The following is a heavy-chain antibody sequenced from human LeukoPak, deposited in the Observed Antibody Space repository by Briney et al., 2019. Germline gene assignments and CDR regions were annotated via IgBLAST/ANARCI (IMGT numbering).Heavy chain of an antibody. CDR2: INPYSGNT. J-gene: IGHJ4*02. CDR1: GYTFNNYH. V-gene: IGHV1-18*01. Sequence: GASVKVSCKASGYTFNNYHISWVRQAPGQGLEWMGWINPYSGNTNYAQKLQGRVIMTTNTSTRIAYMELRRLRSDDTAVYYSARDDYGGNSGLFGFWGQGTLVTVSS. CDR3: ARDDYGGNSGLFGF. D-gene: IGHD4-23*01.